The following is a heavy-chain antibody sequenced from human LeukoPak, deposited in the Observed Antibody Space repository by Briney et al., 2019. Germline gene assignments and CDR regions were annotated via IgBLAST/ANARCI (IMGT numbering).Heavy chain of an antibody. CDR2: ISSSGSTI. CDR3: ARTTKTTVTTD. V-gene: IGHV3-11*01. J-gene: IGHJ4*02. D-gene: IGHD4-17*01. Sequence: GSLRLSCAAPGFTFSDYYMSWIRQAPGKGLEWVSYISSSGSTIYYADSVKGRFTISRDNAKNSLYLQMNSLRAEDTAVYYCARTTKTTVTTDWGQGTLVTVSS. CDR1: GFTFSDYY.